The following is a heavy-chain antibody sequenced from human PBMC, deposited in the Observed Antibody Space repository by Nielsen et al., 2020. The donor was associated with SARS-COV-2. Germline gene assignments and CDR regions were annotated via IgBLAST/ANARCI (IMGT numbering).Heavy chain of an antibody. Sequence: SLKISCATSGFTFDDYAMHWVRQAPGKGLEWVSGINWNADDKGYADSVKGRFTISRDNAKNTLYLQMNSLRAEDTAVYYCARPPYWGQGTLVTVSS. CDR3: ARPPY. CDR2: INWNADDK. V-gene: IGHV3-9*01. J-gene: IGHJ4*02. CDR1: GFTFDDYA.